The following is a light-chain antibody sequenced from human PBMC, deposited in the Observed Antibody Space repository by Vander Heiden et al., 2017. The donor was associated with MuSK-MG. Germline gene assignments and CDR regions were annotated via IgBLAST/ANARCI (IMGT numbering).Light chain of an antibody. J-gene: IGKJ2*01. CDR2: AAS. Sequence: DIQLTQSPSSLSASVGDRVTITCRATQVINSALAWYQHQPGKAPELLLIAASRLEGRVPSRCSSSGSGTNYTLTISSLQPEDVATDFYQHYCGTSYTFGQGTKLEIK. CDR3: QHYCGTSYT. V-gene: IGKV1-NL1*01. CDR1: QVINSA.